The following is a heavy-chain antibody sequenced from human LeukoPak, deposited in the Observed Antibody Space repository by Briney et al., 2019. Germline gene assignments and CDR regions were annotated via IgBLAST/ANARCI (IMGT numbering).Heavy chain of an antibody. CDR3: ARAGWGGLGYCGDITCYSGYDY. V-gene: IGHV4-59*11. Sequence: SETLSLTCVVSGGSISSHYWSWIRQPPGKGLEWVGHLYFSGYTNYHPSLRGRVTISLDTSNNQFSLKLSSVTAADTAVYFCARAGWGGLGYCGDITCYSGYDYWGQGILVTVSS. CDR2: LYFSGYT. CDR1: GGSISSHY. J-gene: IGHJ4*02. D-gene: IGHD2-15*01.